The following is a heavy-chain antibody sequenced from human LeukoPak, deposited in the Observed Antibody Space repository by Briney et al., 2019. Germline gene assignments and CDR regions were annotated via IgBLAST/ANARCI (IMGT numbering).Heavy chain of an antibody. V-gene: IGHV3-23*01. Sequence: GGSLRLSCAASGFTFSSYAMSWVRQAPGKGLEWVSAISGSGGSTYYADSVKGRFTISRDNSKNTLYLQMNSLRAEDTAAYYCAKFLPTHIVVANYYFDYWGQGTLVTVSS. CDR1: GFTFSSYA. J-gene: IGHJ4*02. CDR2: ISGSGGST. D-gene: IGHD2-21*01. CDR3: AKFLPTHIVVANYYFDY.